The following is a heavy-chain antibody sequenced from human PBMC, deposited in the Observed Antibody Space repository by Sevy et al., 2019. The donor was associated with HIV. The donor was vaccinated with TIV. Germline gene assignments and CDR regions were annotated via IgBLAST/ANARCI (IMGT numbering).Heavy chain of an antibody. CDR1: GFTFSSYA. CDR2: ISYDGSNK. J-gene: IGHJ3*02. D-gene: IGHD6-19*01. Sequence: GGSLRLSCAASGFTFSSYAMHWVRQAPGKGLEWVAVISYDGSNKYYADSVKGRLTISRDNSKNTLYLQMNSLRAEDTAVYYCARAAGWSEAFDIWGQGTMVTVSS. V-gene: IGHV3-30-3*01. CDR3: ARAAGWSEAFDI.